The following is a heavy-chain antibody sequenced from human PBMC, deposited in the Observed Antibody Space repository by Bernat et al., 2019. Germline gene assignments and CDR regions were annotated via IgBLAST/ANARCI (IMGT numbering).Heavy chain of an antibody. CDR2: IYYSGST. Sequence: QLQLQESGPGLVKPSETLSLTCTVSGGSISSSSYYWGWIRQPPGKGLEWIGNIYYSGSTYYNPSLKSRVTISVDTSKNQFSLKLSSVTAADTAVYYCARKESGPSFDYWGQGTLVTVSS. J-gene: IGHJ4*02. CDR1: GGSISSSSYY. CDR3: ARKESGPSFDY. D-gene: IGHD1-26*01. V-gene: IGHV4-39*07.